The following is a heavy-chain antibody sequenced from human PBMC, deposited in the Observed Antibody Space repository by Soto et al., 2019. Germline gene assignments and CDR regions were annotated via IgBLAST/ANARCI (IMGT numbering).Heavy chain of an antibody. CDR1: GFPFYVYG. D-gene: IGHD4-17*01. J-gene: IGHJ4*02. CDR3: TRSDYGDAPGY. Sequence: GGSLRLSCTASGFPFYVYGMTWVRQAPGKGLEWVSSITSNGNFLYYADAVRGRFTISRDNPKASLSLEMNNLRAEDTAVYYCTRSDYGDAPGYWDQGTLVTVSS. V-gene: IGHV3-21*01. CDR2: ITSNGNFL.